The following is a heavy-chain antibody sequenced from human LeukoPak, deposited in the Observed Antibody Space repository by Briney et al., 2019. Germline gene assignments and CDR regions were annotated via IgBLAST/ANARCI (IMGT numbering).Heavy chain of an antibody. Sequence: ASVKVSCKASGYTFTSYDINWVRQATGQGLEWMGWMNPNSGNTGYAQKFQGRVTMTRNTSISTAYMELSSLRSEDTAVYHCARGLTMVRGVIIRYWGQGTLVTVSS. V-gene: IGHV1-8*01. CDR2: MNPNSGNT. J-gene: IGHJ4*02. CDR3: ARGLTMVRGVIIRY. D-gene: IGHD3-10*01. CDR1: GYTFTSYD.